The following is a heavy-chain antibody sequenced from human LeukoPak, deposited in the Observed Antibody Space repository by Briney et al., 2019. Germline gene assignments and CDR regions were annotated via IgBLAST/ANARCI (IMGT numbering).Heavy chain of an antibody. J-gene: IGHJ6*02. CDR1: GFTLSSYS. D-gene: IGHD2/OR15-2a*01. Sequence: GGSLRLSCAVSGFTLSSYSMNRVRQAPGKGLEWVSVISDSGGSTYYAGSVKGRFTISRDNSKNTLYLQMNSLRAEDTAVYYCAKGTSNNCYSAMDVWGQGTTVTVS. CDR2: ISDSGGST. CDR3: AKGTSNNCYSAMDV. V-gene: IGHV3-23*01.